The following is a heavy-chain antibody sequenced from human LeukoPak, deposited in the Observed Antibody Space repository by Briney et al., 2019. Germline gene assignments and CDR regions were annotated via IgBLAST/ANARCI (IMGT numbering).Heavy chain of an antibody. CDR1: GFTFSNYA. D-gene: IGHD4-17*01. J-gene: IGHJ4*02. CDR2: ISDSGGRT. CDR3: AKSDYGDYGIWNY. Sequence: GGSLRLSCAASGFTFSNYAMSWVRQAPGKGLEWVSAISDSGGRTYCADSVKGRFTISRDNSKNTLYLQMNSLRVEDTALYYCAKSDYGDYGIWNYWGQGTLVTVSS. V-gene: IGHV3-23*01.